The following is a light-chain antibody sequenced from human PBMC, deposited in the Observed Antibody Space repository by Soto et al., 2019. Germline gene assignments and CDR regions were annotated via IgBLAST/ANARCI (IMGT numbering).Light chain of an antibody. CDR3: QQRNAWPRNT. Sequence: EIVLPQFPATLSLSPGERATLSCRASQSVSSYLAWYQQKPGQAPRLLTYAISNRSTGIPARFIGSGSGTDSTLTISSLEPEDSAVDDCQQRNAWPRNTFGQGTKLEI. CDR1: QSVSSY. CDR2: AIS. J-gene: IGKJ2*01. V-gene: IGKV3-11*01.